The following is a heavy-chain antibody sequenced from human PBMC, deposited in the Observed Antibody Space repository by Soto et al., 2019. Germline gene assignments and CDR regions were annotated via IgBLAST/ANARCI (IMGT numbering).Heavy chain of an antibody. J-gene: IGHJ3*01. CDR1: GDSISSDGYY. V-gene: IGHV4-31*03. CDR3: ARRHDILTGSDSFDV. D-gene: IGHD3-9*01. Sequence: QVQLQESGPGLVRPSQTLSLTCTLSGDSISSDGYYWSWIRQRPGKGLEWIGDFYYSGTTSYYPSLRSRLTISVDTSKNQFSLRLSSVPATDTDVYYCARRHDILTGSDSFDVWGRGTLVTVSS. CDR2: FYYSGTT.